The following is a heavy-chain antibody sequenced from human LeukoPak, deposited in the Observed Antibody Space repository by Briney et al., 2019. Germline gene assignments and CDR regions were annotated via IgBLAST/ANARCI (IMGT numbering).Heavy chain of an antibody. CDR1: GFTFSNHG. CDR2: LSDRGSST. J-gene: IGHJ3*02. Sequence: GGSLTLSCAASGFTFSNHGMSWARQAAGKGLEWVSALSDRGSSTYYADSVKGRFTVSRDNSRNTLYLQMSSLRAEDTAVYYCAKDHPYYYDSSGFGDAFDSWGQGTMVTVSS. V-gene: IGHV3-23*01. D-gene: IGHD3-22*01. CDR3: AKDHPYYYDSSGFGDAFDS.